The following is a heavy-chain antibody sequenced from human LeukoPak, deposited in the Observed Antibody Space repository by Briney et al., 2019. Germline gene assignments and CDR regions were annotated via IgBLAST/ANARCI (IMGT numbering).Heavy chain of an antibody. CDR2: INWNGGST. CDR1: GFTFDDYG. V-gene: IGHV3-20*04. CDR3: ARDSHTYYYGSGSYVAFDI. D-gene: IGHD3-10*01. J-gene: IGHJ3*02. Sequence: PGGSLRLSCAASGFTFDDYGMSWVRQAPGKGLEWVSGINWNGGSTGHADSVKGRFTISRDNAKNSLYLQMNSLRAEDTALYYCARDSHTYYYGSGSYVAFDIWRQGTMVTVSS.